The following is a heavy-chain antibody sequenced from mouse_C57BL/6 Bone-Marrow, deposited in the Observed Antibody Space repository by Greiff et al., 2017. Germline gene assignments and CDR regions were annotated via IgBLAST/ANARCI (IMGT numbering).Heavy chain of an antibody. CDR2: IWWDDDK. CDR3: ARIGSYYSRRWAY. Sequence: QVTLKESGPGLLQPSQTLSLTCSFSGFSLSTFGMGVGWIRQPSGKGLEWLAPIWWDDDKYYNPALKSRLTISKDTSKKQVLLKIAKVDTADTATNYCARIGSYYSRRWAYWGQGTLVTVSA. V-gene: IGHV8-8*01. J-gene: IGHJ3*01. CDR1: GFSLSTFGMG. D-gene: IGHD2-5*01.